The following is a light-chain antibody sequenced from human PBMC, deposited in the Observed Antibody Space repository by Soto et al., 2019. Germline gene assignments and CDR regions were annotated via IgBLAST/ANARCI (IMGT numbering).Light chain of an antibody. CDR3: QQLNSYPLT. J-gene: IGKJ4*01. Sequence: DIQMTQSPSSVSASVGDRVTITCRASQNINNWIAWYQQKPGKAPKFLIYDASTLESGVPSRFSGSGFGTEFTLTISSLQPEDFATYYCQQLNSYPLTFGGGTKVDIK. CDR2: DAS. V-gene: IGKV1-5*01. CDR1: QNINNW.